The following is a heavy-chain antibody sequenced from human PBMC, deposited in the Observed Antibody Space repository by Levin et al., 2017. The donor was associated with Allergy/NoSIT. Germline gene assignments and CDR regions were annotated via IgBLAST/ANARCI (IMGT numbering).Heavy chain of an antibody. CDR3: ARGPADDQIDY. CDR1: GGTFSSYA. Sequence: SVKVSCKASGGTFSSYAISWVRQAPGQGLEWMGRIIPILGIANYAQKFQGRVTITADKSTSTAYMELSSLRSEDTAVYYCARGPADDQIDYWGQGTLVTVSS. CDR2: IIPILGIA. J-gene: IGHJ4*02. V-gene: IGHV1-69*04. D-gene: IGHD1-1*01.